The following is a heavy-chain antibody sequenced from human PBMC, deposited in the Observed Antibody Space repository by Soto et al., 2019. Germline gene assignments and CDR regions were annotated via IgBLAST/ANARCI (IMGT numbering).Heavy chain of an antibody. V-gene: IGHV1-69*12. Sequence: QVQLVQSGAEVKKPGSSVKVSCKASGGTFSSYAISWVRQAPGQGLEWMGGIIPIFGTANYAQKFQGRVTIPADESTSTAYMELSSMRSEDTAVYYCTKADVVGATVYYYYGMDVWGHGTTVTVSS. CDR3: TKADVVGATVYYYYGMDV. D-gene: IGHD1-26*01. J-gene: IGHJ6*02. CDR1: GGTFSSYA. CDR2: IIPIFGTA.